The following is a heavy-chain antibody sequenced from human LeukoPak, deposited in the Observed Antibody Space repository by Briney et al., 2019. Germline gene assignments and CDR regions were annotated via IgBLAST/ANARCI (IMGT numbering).Heavy chain of an antibody. CDR3: ARDFRGYCSGGSCYRTGNYFDY. CDR1: GYTFTSYY. D-gene: IGHD2-15*01. Sequence: ASVKVSCKASGYTFTSYYMHWVRQAPGQGLEWMGIINPSGGSTSYAQKFQGRVTMTRDTSTSTVYMELSSLRSGDTAVYYCARDFRGYCSGGSCYRTGNYFDYWGQGTLVTVSS. CDR2: INPSGGST. J-gene: IGHJ4*02. V-gene: IGHV1-46*01.